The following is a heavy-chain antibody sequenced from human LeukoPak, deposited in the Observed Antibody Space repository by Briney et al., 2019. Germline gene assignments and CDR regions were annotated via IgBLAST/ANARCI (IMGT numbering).Heavy chain of an antibody. J-gene: IGHJ5*02. CDR2: VYYSGST. CDR3: VRDSTTMDARWFDP. D-gene: IGHD1-1*01. CDR1: GGSFSGYY. Sequence: SETLSLTCTVSGGSFSGYYWSWIRQPPGKGLEWFGYVYYSGSTTYNPSLKRRVTISVDTSTNQFSLRLGSVTAADTAVYYCVRDSTTMDARWFDPWGQGTLVTVSS. V-gene: IGHV4-59*01.